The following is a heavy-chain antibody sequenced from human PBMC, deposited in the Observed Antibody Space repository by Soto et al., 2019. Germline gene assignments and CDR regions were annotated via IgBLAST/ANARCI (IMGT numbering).Heavy chain of an antibody. D-gene: IGHD3-22*01. CDR3: ARSQSITMIVVFDY. CDR2: INPNSGGT. CDR1: GGTFSSYA. V-gene: IGHV1-2*04. Sequence: GASVKVPCKASGGTFSSYAISWVRQSPGQGLEWMGWINPNSGGTNYAQKFQGWVTMTRDTSISTAYMELSRLRSDDTAVYYCARSQSITMIVVFDYWGQGTLVTVSS. J-gene: IGHJ4*02.